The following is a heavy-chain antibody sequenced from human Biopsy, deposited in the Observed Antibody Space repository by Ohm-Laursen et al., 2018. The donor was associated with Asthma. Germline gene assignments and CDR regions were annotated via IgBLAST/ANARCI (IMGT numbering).Heavy chain of an antibody. J-gene: IGHJ6*02. Sequence: SSVKVSCKTSGYTFNSAGITWVRQAPGQGLEWMGWISVYNGNTKVAQKLRDRVTVITDTSTSTAYMELRSLRSDDTAVYFCARAVDYSHYYGIDVWGQGTTVTVS. CDR1: GYTFNSAG. CDR3: ARAVDYSHYYGIDV. V-gene: IGHV1-18*01. D-gene: IGHD3-10*01. CDR2: ISVYNGNT.